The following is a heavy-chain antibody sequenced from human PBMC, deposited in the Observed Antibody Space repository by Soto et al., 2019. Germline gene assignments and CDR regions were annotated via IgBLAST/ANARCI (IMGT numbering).Heavy chain of an antibody. CDR3: ARDSSMYYGMDV. CDR2: ISAYNGNT. J-gene: IGHJ6*02. CDR1: GYTFASFG. Sequence: QVQLVQSGGEVKKPGASVKVSCKATGYTFASFGISWVRQAPGQGLEWMGWISAYNGNTNYAQKLQGRVTMTQDTSTSTAYMELRSLTSDDTAVYYCARDSSMYYGMDVWGQGTTVTVSS. V-gene: IGHV1-18*01. D-gene: IGHD6-6*01.